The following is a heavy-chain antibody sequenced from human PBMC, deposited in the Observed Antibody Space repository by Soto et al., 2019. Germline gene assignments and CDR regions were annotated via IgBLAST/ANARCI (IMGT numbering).Heavy chain of an antibody. V-gene: IGHV3-33*01. D-gene: IGHD6-6*01. J-gene: IGHJ5*02. CDR2: IWYDGSNK. CDR3: ARPGGSYSSSSNWFDP. Sequence: GGSLRLSCAASGFTFSSYGMHWVRQAPGKGLEWVAVIWYDGSNKYYADSVKGRFTISRDNSKNTLYLQMNSLRAEDTAVYYCARPGGSYSSSSNWFDPWGQGTLVTVSS. CDR1: GFTFSSYG.